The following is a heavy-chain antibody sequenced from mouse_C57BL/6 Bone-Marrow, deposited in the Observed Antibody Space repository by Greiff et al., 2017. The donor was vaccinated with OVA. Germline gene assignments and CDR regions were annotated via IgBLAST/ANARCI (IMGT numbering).Heavy chain of an antibody. CDR3: ARRGTTVVALYWYFDV. D-gene: IGHD1-1*01. CDR1: GYSFTGYY. CDR2: INPSTGGT. Sequence: VQLQQSGPELVKPGASVKISCKASGYSFTGYYMNWVKQSPEKSLEWIGEINPSTGGTTYNQKFKAKATLTVDKSSSTAYMQLKSLTSKDSAVYYCARRGTTVVALYWYFDVWGTVTTVTVSS. J-gene: IGHJ1*03. V-gene: IGHV1-42*01.